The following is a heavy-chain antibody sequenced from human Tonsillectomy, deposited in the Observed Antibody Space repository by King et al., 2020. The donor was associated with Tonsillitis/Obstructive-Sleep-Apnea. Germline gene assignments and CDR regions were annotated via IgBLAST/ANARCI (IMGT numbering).Heavy chain of an antibody. J-gene: IGHJ4*02. CDR1: GDSISSSNW. V-gene: IGHV4-4*02. D-gene: IGHD1-26*01. CDR2: IYLSGRT. CDR3: ARVGSGGVYDYFDY. Sequence: VQLQESGPGLVKPSGTLSLTCAVSGDSISSSNWWSWVRRPPGKGLEWIGEIYLSGRTNYNPSPKSRVNISVNTPKNQFSLKMSPVTAADTAVYYCARVGSGGVYDYFDYWGQGTPVTVSS.